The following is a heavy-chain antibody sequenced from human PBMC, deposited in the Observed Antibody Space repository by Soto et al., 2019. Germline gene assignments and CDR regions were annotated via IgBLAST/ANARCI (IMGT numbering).Heavy chain of an antibody. CDR1: GGSISSRSFY. J-gene: IGHJ3*02. CDR3: AKRYSGYDDAFDI. Sequence: SETLSLTCTVSGGSISSRSFYWAWIRQPPGKGLEWIGSIYYSGSTNYNPSLKSRVTISVDTSKNQFSLKLSSVTAADTAVYYCAKRYSGYDDAFDIWGQGTMVTVSS. V-gene: IGHV4-39*07. D-gene: IGHD5-12*01. CDR2: IYYSGST.